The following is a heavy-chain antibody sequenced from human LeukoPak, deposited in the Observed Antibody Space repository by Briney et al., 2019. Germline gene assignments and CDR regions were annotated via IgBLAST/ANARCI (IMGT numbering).Heavy chain of an antibody. CDR3: ARDTQWELYTNWFDP. J-gene: IGHJ5*02. CDR2: IIPIFGTA. CDR1: GGTFSSYA. D-gene: IGHD1-26*01. V-gene: IGHV1-69*13. Sequence: ASVKVSCKASGGTFSSYAISWVRQAPGQGLEWMGGIIPIFGTANYAQKFQGRVTITADESTSTAYMELSSLRSEDTAVYYCARDTQWELYTNWFDPWGQGTLVTVSS.